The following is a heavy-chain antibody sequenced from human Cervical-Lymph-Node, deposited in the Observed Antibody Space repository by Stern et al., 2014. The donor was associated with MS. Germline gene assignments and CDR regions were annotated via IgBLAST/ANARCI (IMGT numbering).Heavy chain of an antibody. J-gene: IGHJ2*01. Sequence: EVQLVQSGGGLVKPGGSLRLSCAASGFTFSTYSSSYSMNWVRQAPGKGLEWVSSISSSSTYIYYADSVKGRFTISRDDAKNSLYLQMNSLRAEDTAVYYCARAPSVSGTFYWHFDLWGRGTLVTVSS. CDR1: GFTFSTYSSSYS. D-gene: IGHD6-19*01. CDR2: ISSSSTYI. V-gene: IGHV3-21*01. CDR3: ARAPSVSGTFYWHFDL.